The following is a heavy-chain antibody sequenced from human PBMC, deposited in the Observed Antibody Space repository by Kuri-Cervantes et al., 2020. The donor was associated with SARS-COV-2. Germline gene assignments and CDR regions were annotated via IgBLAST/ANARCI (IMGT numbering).Heavy chain of an antibody. D-gene: IGHD3-9*01. Sequence: GGSLRLSCAASGFTFSRYSMNWVRKAPGKGLEWISSISSSSSYIYYADSVKGRFTISRDNAKNSLYLQMNSLRAEDAAVYYCARYHSRSILTGPDFDYWGQGTLVTVSS. CDR1: GFTFSRYS. V-gene: IGHV3-21*01. CDR2: ISSSSSYI. J-gene: IGHJ4*02. CDR3: ARYHSRSILTGPDFDY.